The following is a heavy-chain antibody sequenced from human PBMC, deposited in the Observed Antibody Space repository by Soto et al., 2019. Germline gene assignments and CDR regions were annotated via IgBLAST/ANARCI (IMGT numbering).Heavy chain of an antibody. CDR2: IYPGDSDT. CDR3: ARDNTLDY. Sequence: LGESLKISCKGSGYSFATYWIGWVRQMPGKGLEWMGIIYPGDSDTRYSPSFQGQVTISADKSINTAYLQWSSLKASDSAIYYCARDNTLDYWGQGTLVTVSS. CDR1: GYSFATYW. J-gene: IGHJ4*02. V-gene: IGHV5-51*01. D-gene: IGHD2-15*01.